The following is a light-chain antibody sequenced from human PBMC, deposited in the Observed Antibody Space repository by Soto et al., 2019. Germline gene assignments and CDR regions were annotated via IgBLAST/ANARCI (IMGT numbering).Light chain of an antibody. Sequence: QSVLTQPASVSGSPGQSITISCTGTSTDIGAFDYVSWYQQHPGKAPKLIIYEVFHRPSGISSRFSGSASDNTASLTISGLQTEDESEYYCSSFSTGDTLVFGSGTKVTVL. CDR1: STDIGAFDY. CDR2: EVF. CDR3: SSFSTGDTLV. V-gene: IGLV2-14*01. J-gene: IGLJ1*01.